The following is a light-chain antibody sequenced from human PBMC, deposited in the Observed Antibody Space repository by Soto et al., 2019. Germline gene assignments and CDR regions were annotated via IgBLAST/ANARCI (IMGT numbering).Light chain of an antibody. CDR3: QQYNNWPRT. V-gene: IGKV3-15*01. CDR1: QSVSSD. J-gene: IGKJ1*01. Sequence: EIVMTQSPATLSVSPGERATLSCRASQSVSSDLVWYHQKPGQAPRLLIYGASTRATGIPAGFSGSGSGTEFTLTINSLQSEDFAVYYCQQYNNWPRTFGQGTKV. CDR2: GAS.